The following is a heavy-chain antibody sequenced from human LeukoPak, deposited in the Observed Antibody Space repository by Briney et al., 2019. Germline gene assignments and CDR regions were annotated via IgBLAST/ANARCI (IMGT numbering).Heavy chain of an antibody. CDR3: ARVQPHYYDSSGYPPDY. CDR1: GFTFSDYY. D-gene: IGHD3-22*01. Sequence: PGGSLRLSCAASGFTFSDYYMSWIRQAPGKGLEGVSYISSSGSTLHYADSVKGRFTFSRDNAKSSLYLQMNSLRAEDTAVYYCARVQPHYYDSSGYPPDYWGQGTLVTVSS. V-gene: IGHV3-11*01. CDR2: ISSSGSTL. J-gene: IGHJ4*02.